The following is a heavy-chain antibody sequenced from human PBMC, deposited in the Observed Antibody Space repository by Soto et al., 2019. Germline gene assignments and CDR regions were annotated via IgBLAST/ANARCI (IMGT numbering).Heavy chain of an antibody. D-gene: IGHD2-15*01. CDR3: ARGGGYCSGGSCYSLGT. V-gene: IGHV4-59*01. J-gene: IGHJ5*02. Sequence: QVQLQESGPGLVKPSETLSLTCTVSGGSLSSYYWSWIRQPPGKGLEWIGYIYYSGSTIYNPSLKSRLTISVDTSTNQFSLKLSSVTAADTAVYYCARGGGYCSGGSCYSLGTWGQGTLVTVSS. CDR2: IYYSGST. CDR1: GGSLSSYY.